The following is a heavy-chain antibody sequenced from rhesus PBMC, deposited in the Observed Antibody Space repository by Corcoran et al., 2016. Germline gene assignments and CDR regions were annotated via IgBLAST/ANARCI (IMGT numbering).Heavy chain of an antibody. V-gene: IGHV3S42*01. CDR1: GFTFSSYW. CDR3: AKEPTVTTSGY. D-gene: IGHD4-35*01. Sequence: EVQLVESGGGLAKPGGSLRLSCAASGFTFSSYWMNWVRQTPGKGLEWISSINSGGGSTYSADSVKGRFTISRDNSKNTLSLQMNSLRAEDTAVYYCAKEPTVTTSGYWGQGVLVTVSS. CDR2: INSGGGST. J-gene: IGHJ4*01.